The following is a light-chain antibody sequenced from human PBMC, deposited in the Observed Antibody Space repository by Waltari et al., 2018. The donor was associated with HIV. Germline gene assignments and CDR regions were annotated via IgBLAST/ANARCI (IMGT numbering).Light chain of an antibody. CDR2: GNS. J-gene: IGLJ2*01. Sequence: QSDLPHPPSASAAPGQGVTIACTVSSPNIGARSVLHWHQQVPGRAPKVVIYGNSNRPSGVPDRFSGSKSGSSASLVITGRQSEDEADYYCQSYDSNLSGLFGGGTKVTVL. CDR1: SPNIGARSV. CDR3: QSYDSNLSGL. V-gene: IGLV1-40*01.